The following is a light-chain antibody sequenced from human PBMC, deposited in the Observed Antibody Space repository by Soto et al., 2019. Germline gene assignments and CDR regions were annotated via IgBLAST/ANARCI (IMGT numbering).Light chain of an antibody. J-gene: IGLJ2*01. CDR1: SSDVGGYNY. CDR3: SSYTSSSTPLCVV. CDR2: DVS. Sequence: QSALTQPASVSGSPGQSITISCTGTSSDVGGYNYVSWYQQHPGKAPKLMIYDVSNRPSGVSNRFSGSKSGNTASLTISGHQAEDEADYYCSSYTSSSTPLCVVFGRGTKLNV. V-gene: IGLV2-14*01.